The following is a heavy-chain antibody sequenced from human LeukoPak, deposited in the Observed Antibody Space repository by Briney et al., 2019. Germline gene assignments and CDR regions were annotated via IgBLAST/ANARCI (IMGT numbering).Heavy chain of an antibody. CDR2: IWYDGSNK. J-gene: IGHJ1*01. Sequence: GGSLRLSCAASGFTFSSYGMHWVRQAPGKGLEWVAVIWYDGSNKYYADSVKGRFTISRDNSKNTLYLQMNSLRAEDTAVYYCAREGRRNGSPFQHWGQGTLVTVSS. CDR1: GFTFSSYG. CDR3: AREGRRNGSPFQH. D-gene: IGHD2-8*01. V-gene: IGHV3-33*01.